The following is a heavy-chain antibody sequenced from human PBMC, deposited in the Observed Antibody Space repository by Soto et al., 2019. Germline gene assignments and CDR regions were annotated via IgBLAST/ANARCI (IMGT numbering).Heavy chain of an antibody. D-gene: IGHD3-10*01. CDR3: AKDWYYGSGSPYGMDV. Sequence: GGSLRLSCAASGFTFSSYAMSWVRQAPGKGLEWVSAISGSGGSTYYADSVKGRFTISRDNSKNTLYLQMNSLRAEDTAVYYCAKDWYYGSGSPYGMDVWGQGTTVTVSS. CDR1: GFTFSSYA. V-gene: IGHV3-23*01. CDR2: ISGSGGST. J-gene: IGHJ6*02.